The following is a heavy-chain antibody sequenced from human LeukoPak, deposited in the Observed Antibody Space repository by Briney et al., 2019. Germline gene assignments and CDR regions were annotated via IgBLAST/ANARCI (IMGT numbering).Heavy chain of an antibody. CDR1: GYSISSGYY. D-gene: IGHD5-18*01. CDR3: ARALFGYSYGVVYYYYMDV. J-gene: IGHJ6*03. V-gene: IGHV4-38-2*02. CDR2: IYHSGST. Sequence: SETLSLTCTVSGYSISSGYYWGWIRQPPGKGLEWIGSIYHSGSTYYNPSLKSRVTISVDTSKNQFSLKLSSVTAADTAVYYCARALFGYSYGVVYYYYMDVWGKGTTVTVSS.